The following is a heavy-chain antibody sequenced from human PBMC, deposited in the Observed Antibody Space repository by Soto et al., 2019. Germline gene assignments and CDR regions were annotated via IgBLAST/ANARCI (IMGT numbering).Heavy chain of an antibody. Sequence: EVQLVESGGGLVKPGGSLRLSYAASRFSFTSAWMNWVRQIPGKGLEWVGRIKTNIDGGATDYSAPVKGRFTISRDDSKDTVYLQMNSLKTEDTAVYYCTTGRGGSAYVPGAYWGQGALVTVSS. D-gene: IGHD5-12*01. J-gene: IGHJ4*02. CDR2: IKTNIDGGAT. CDR1: RFSFTSAW. V-gene: IGHV3-15*07. CDR3: TTGRGGSAYVPGAY.